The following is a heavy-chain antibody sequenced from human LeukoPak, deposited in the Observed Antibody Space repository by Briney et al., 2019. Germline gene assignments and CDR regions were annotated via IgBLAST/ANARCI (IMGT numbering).Heavy chain of an antibody. CDR1: GFTFSSYS. V-gene: IGHV3-21*01. CDR2: ISSSSSYI. J-gene: IGHJ4*02. Sequence: GGSLRLSCAASGFTFSSYSMNWVRQAPGKGLEWVSSISSSSSYIYYADSVKGRFTISRDNAKNSLYLQMNSLRAEDTAVYYCARVGFHCSSTSCYGFMDVWGQGTLVTVSS. D-gene: IGHD2-2*01. CDR3: ARVGFHCSSTSCYGFMDV.